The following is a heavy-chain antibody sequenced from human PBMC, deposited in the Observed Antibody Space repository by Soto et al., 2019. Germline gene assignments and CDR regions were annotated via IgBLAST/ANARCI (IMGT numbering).Heavy chain of an antibody. V-gene: IGHV3-48*03. CDR3: ARDRLGFDFWSGYYANYYGMDV. CDR1: GFTFSSYE. D-gene: IGHD3-3*01. J-gene: IGHJ6*02. Sequence: GGSLRLSCAASGFTFSSYEMNWVRQAPGNGLEWVSYISSSGSTIYYADSVKGRFAISRDNAKNSLYLQMNSLRAEDTAVYYCARDRLGFDFWSGYYANYYGMDVWGQGTTVTVSS. CDR2: ISSSGSTI.